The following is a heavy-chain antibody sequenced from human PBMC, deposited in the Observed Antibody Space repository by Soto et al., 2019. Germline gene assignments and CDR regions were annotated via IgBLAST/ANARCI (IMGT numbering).Heavy chain of an antibody. CDR1: GYTFTSYD. Sequence: QVQLVQSGAEVKKPGASVKVSCKASGYTFTSYDINWVRQATGQGLEWMGWMNPNSGNTGYAQKFQGRVTMTRNTSISTAYMELSSLRSEDTAVHYCARSRRVVWSGYLGYWGQGTLVTVSS. CDR2: MNPNSGNT. D-gene: IGHD3-3*01. CDR3: ARSRRVVWSGYLGY. V-gene: IGHV1-8*01. J-gene: IGHJ4*02.